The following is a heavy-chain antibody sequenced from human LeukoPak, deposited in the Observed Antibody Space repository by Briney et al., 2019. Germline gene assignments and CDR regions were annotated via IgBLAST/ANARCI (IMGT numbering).Heavy chain of an antibody. V-gene: IGHV4-4*07. CDR2: IYTSGST. D-gene: IGHD2-2*02. J-gene: IGHJ5*02. CDR3: ARGGYCSRTSCYKGEWFDP. CDR1: GGSISSYY. Sequence: SETLSLTCTVSGGSISSYYWSWIRQPAGKGLEWIGRIYTSGSTNSNPSLKSRVTMSENTSKNQFSLKLSSVTAADTAVYYCARGGYCSRTSCYKGEWFDPWGQGTLVTVSS.